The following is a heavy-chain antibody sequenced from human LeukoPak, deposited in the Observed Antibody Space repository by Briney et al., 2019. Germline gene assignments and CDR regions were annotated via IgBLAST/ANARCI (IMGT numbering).Heavy chain of an antibody. D-gene: IGHD2-15*01. CDR2: ISYDGSNK. CDR1: GFTFSSYA. Sequence: PGRSLRLSCAASGFTFSSYAMHWVRQAPGKGLGWVAVISYDGSNKYYADSVKGRFTISRDNSKNTLYLQMNSLRAEDTAVYYCARDRVDKRFDYWGQGTLVTASS. CDR3: ARDRVDKRFDY. J-gene: IGHJ4*02. V-gene: IGHV3-30-3*01.